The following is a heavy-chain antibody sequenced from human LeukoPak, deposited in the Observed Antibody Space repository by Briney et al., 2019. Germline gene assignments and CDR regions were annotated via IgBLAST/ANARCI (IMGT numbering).Heavy chain of an antibody. CDR2: ISSSSSYI. V-gene: IGHV3-21*01. J-gene: IGHJ6*03. Sequence: GGSLRLSCAASGFTFSSYSMNWVRQAPGKGLEWVSSISSSSSYIYYADSVKGRFTISRDNAKNSLYLQMNSLRAEDTAVYYCARDPRGHSIDYYYYMDVWGKGTTVTISS. CDR3: ARDPRGHSIDYYYYMDV. CDR1: GFTFSSYS. D-gene: IGHD4-23*01.